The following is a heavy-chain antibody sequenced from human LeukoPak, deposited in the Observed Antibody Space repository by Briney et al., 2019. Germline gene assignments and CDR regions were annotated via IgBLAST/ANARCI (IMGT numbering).Heavy chain of an antibody. Sequence: SETLSLTCAVYGGSFSGYYWSWIRQPPGKGLEWIGEVNHSGSTNYNPSLKSRVTISVDTSKNQFSLKLSSVTAADTAVYYCAREVAVAETNWFDPWGQGTLVTVSS. J-gene: IGHJ5*02. CDR1: GGSFSGYY. CDR3: AREVAVAETNWFDP. V-gene: IGHV4-34*01. D-gene: IGHD6-19*01. CDR2: VNHSGST.